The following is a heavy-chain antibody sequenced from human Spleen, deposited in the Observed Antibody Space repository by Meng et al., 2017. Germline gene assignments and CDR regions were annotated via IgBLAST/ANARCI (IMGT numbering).Heavy chain of an antibody. CDR2: IYYTGNT. CDR3: ARVLRSTSHFDY. J-gene: IGHJ4*02. Sequence: QVHLQESGPRLGKPSQTLSLACTVSGASISRIGYYWSWIRQHPGKGLEWVGYIYYTGNTEYNPSLNSRLTISVDMSKNKFSLKMSSVTAADTDVYYCARVLRSTSHFDYWGQGALVTVSS. V-gene: IGHV4-31*03. CDR1: GASISRIGYY.